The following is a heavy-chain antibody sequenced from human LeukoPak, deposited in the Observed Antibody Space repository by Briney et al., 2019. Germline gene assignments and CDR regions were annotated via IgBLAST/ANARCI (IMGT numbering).Heavy chain of an antibody. J-gene: IGHJ4*02. CDR2: INHSGST. CDR3: ARGSVYSSSSVFPPFDY. V-gene: IGHV4-34*01. CDR1: GGSFSGYY. D-gene: IGHD6-6*01. Sequence: SETLSLTCAVYGGSFSGYYWSWIRQPPGKGLEWIGEINHSGSTNYNPSLKSRVTISVDTSKNQFSLKLSSVTAADTAVYLCARGSVYSSSSVFPPFDYWGQGTLVTVSS.